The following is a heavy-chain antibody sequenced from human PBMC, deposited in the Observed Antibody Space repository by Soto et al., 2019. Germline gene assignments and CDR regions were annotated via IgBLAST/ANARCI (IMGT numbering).Heavy chain of an antibody. V-gene: IGHV3-30*18. CDR1: GFIFSSYG. J-gene: IGHJ4*02. CDR2: TSYDGTNK. Sequence: QVHLVESGGGVVQPGRSLRLSCAASGFIFSSYGMHWVRQAPGKGLEWVAVTSYDGTNKYYADSMKGRFTISRDNSKNTLYLQINSLRTEDTAVYYCAKGGLGSKWSAPGDYWGQGTLVTVSS. D-gene: IGHD2-15*01. CDR3: AKGGLGSKWSAPGDY.